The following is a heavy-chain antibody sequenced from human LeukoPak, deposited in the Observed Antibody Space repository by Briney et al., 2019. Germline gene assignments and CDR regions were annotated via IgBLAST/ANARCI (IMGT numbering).Heavy chain of an antibody. V-gene: IGHV4-59*01. CDR1: GGSISSYY. J-gene: IGHJ1*01. CDR2: ISYSGST. CDR3: ARNNGYNSPFQH. Sequence: SETLSLTCTVSGGSISSYYWSWIRQPPGKGLDWIGYISYSGSTNYNPSLKSRVTISVDTSKNQFSLKLSSVTAADTAVYYCARNNGYNSPFQHWGQGTLVTVSS. D-gene: IGHD3-22*01.